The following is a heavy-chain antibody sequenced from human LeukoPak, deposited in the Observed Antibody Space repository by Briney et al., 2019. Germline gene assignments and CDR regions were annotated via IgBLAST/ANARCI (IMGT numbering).Heavy chain of an antibody. CDR3: ARLRYFDWLLGEFDY. CDR1: GGSISSSSYY. V-gene: IGHV4-39*01. CDR2: IYYSGST. Sequence: SETLSLTCTVSGGSISSSSYYWGWIRQPPGKGLEWIGSIYYSGSTYYNPSLKSRVTISVDTSENQFSLKLSSVTAADTAVYYCARLRYFDWLLGEFDYWGQGTLVTVSS. D-gene: IGHD3-9*01. J-gene: IGHJ4*02.